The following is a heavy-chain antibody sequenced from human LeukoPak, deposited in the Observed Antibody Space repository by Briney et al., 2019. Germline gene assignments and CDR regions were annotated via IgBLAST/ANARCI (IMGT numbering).Heavy chain of an antibody. Sequence: SETLSLTCTVSGGSISSSSYYWVWIRQPPGKGLEWIGSIYYSGSTYYNPSLKSRLTISIDTSKNQFSLKLSSVTAADTAVYYCARGTYSGYDYGGYYFDYWGQGTLVTVSS. CDR1: GGSISSSSYY. V-gene: IGHV4-39*07. D-gene: IGHD5-12*01. CDR3: ARGTYSGYDYGGYYFDY. J-gene: IGHJ4*02. CDR2: IYYSGST.